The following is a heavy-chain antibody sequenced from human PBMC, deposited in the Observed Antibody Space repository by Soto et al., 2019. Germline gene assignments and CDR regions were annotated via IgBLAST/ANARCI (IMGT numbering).Heavy chain of an antibody. V-gene: IGHV3-30*18. D-gene: IGHD6-13*01. J-gene: IGHJ5*02. Sequence: PGGSLRLSCAASGFTFSSYGMHWVRQAPGKGLEWVAVISYDGSNKYYADPVKGRFTISRDNSKNTLYLQMNSLRAEDTAVYYCAKDLEKQLDPGFDPWGQGTLVTVSS. CDR3: AKDLEKQLDPGFDP. CDR1: GFTFSSYG. CDR2: ISYDGSNK.